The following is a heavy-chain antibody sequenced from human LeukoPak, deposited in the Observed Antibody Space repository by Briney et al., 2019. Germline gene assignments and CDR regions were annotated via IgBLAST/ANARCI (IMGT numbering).Heavy chain of an antibody. Sequence: ASVKVSCKTSGYTFTNLDINWLRQAPGQGLEWMGWMSPNSGDTGYAQKFQGRVSMTRDTSISTAYMELSSLRSEDTAVYYCASNPPNTGDFYYWGLGSLVTVSS. CDR3: ASNPPNTGDFYY. D-gene: IGHD1-1*01. CDR1: GYTFTNLD. J-gene: IGHJ4*02. V-gene: IGHV1-8*01. CDR2: MSPNSGDT.